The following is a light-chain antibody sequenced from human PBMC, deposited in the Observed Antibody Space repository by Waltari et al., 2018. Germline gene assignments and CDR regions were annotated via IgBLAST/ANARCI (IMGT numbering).Light chain of an antibody. Sequence: EIVLTQSPGTLSLSPGERATLSCRASQSLSRAVVWYQQKPGQAPRLLIYGASTMATGVPDRFSGSGSGTDFSLTISRLESEDFAVYYCQHNVRLPVSFGQGTKVEIK. J-gene: IGKJ1*01. CDR3: QHNVRLPVS. CDR1: QSLSRAV. CDR2: GAS. V-gene: IGKV3-20*01.